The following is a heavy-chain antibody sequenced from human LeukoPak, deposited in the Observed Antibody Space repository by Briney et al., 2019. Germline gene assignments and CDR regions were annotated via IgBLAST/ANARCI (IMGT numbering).Heavy chain of an antibody. CDR2: INHSGST. CDR1: GGSFSGYY. D-gene: IGHD3-22*01. Sequence: PSETLSLTCAVYGGSFSGYYWSWIRQPPGKGLEWIGEINHSGSTNYNPSLKSRVTISVDTSKNQFSLKLSSVTAADTAVYYSARAQDYYDSSGYSRYYYMDVWGKGTTVTVSS. J-gene: IGHJ6*03. CDR3: ARAQDYYDSSGYSRYYYMDV. V-gene: IGHV4-34*01.